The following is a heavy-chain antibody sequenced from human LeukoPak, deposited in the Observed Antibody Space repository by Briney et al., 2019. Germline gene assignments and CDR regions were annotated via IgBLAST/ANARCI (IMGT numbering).Heavy chain of an antibody. J-gene: IGHJ2*01. V-gene: IGHV5-51*01. CDR1: GYSFTAYW. Sequence: GESLKISCEGSGYSFTAYWIGWVRQMPGKGLEWMGIIYPGDSDTRYSPSSQGQVTISADKSISTAYLQWSSLKASDTAMYYCARRSSGWNIWYFDLWGRGTLVTVSS. CDR2: IYPGDSDT. D-gene: IGHD6-19*01. CDR3: ARRSSGWNIWYFDL.